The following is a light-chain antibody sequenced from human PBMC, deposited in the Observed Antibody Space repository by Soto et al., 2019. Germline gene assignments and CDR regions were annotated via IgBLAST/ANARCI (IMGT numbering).Light chain of an antibody. CDR3: QQYGKSAMFT. CDR2: GAS. J-gene: IGKJ2*01. CDR1: QSVSSSY. V-gene: IGKV3-20*01. Sequence: EIVLTQSPGTLSLSPGDRATLSCRASQSVSSSYLAWYQQKPGQAPSLLIYGASNRATGIPDRFSGGGSGRDFTLTISRLELADFAVYYCQQYGKSAMFTFGQGTKLEIK.